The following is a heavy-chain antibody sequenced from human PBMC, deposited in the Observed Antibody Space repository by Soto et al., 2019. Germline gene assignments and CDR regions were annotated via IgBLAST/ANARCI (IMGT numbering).Heavy chain of an antibody. CDR2: ISYDGSNK. CDR3: AKDTYCGGDCYRGLNDY. V-gene: IGHV3-30*18. CDR1: GFTFSSYG. J-gene: IGHJ4*02. D-gene: IGHD2-21*02. Sequence: SLRLSCAASGFTFSSYGMHWVRQAPGKGLEWVAVISYDGSNKYYADSVKGRFTISRDNSKNTLYLQMNRLRAEDTAVYYCAKDTYCGGDCYRGLNDYWGQGTLVTVSS.